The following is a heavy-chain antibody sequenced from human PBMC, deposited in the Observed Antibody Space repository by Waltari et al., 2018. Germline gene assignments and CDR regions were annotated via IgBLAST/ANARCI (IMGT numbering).Heavy chain of an antibody. CDR3: ARASAVPGTRDY. Sequence: EVQLVESGGDLVQPGGSLRLSCAASGFTFSTYWMSWMRQAPGKGLEWVANINQAGTDKYYVDSVKGRFTISRDNARNSLYLQMSSLRVEDTAFYYYARASAVPGTRDYWGQGTLVTVSS. D-gene: IGHD6-19*01. CDR2: INQAGTDK. V-gene: IGHV3-7*01. CDR1: GFTFSTYW. J-gene: IGHJ4*02.